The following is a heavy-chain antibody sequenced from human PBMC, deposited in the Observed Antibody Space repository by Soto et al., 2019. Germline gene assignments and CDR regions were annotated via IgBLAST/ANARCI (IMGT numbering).Heavy chain of an antibody. Sequence: SVTLSLTCTVSGVSISSAGHNWRWIRPHPGKGLEWIGYIYYSGSTYYNPSLKSRVTISVDTSKNQFSLKLSSVTAADTAVYYCARYGTGTYYPTTFDYWGQGTLVTVSS. D-gene: IGHD3-10*01. CDR2: IYYSGST. CDR1: GVSISSAGHN. CDR3: ARYGTGTYYPTTFDY. J-gene: IGHJ4*02. V-gene: IGHV4-31*03.